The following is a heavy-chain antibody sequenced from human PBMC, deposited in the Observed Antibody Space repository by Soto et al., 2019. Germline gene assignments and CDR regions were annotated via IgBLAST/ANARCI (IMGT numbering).Heavy chain of an antibody. CDR2: MDIKNDYT. V-gene: IGHV1-8*01. J-gene: IGHJ5*02. Sequence: QVQLVQSGATVKSPGASVKVTCKASGYTFINKDITWVRQAAGQGLEWMGWMDIKNDYTVYAQKFKGRVTMTRDTSIDTAYMELSGLRPEDTAVYYCARVDFWTSYDKRAIWFDPWGQGTLVTVSA. CDR3: ARVDFWTSYDKRAIWFDP. D-gene: IGHD3-10*01. CDR1: GYTFINKD.